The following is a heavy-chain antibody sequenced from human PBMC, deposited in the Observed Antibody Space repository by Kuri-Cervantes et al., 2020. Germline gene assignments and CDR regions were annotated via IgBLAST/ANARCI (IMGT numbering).Heavy chain of an antibody. CDR3: AKDSAMKYYYGSGSYYIPPDY. CDR1: GLTFSSYA. Sequence: GGSLRLSCEASGLTFSSYAMDWVRQAPGKGLEWVAVISNDGSNKYYADSVKGRFTISRDNSKNTVYLQMNGLRTEDSAVYYCAKDSAMKYYYGSGSYYIPPDYWGQGTLVTVSS. D-gene: IGHD3-10*01. CDR2: ISNDGSNK. V-gene: IGHV3-30-3*01. J-gene: IGHJ4*02.